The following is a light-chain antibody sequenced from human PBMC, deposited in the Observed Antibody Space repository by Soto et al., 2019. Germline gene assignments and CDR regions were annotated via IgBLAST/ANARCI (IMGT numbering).Light chain of an antibody. V-gene: IGKV1-33*01. CDR1: QDISNV. CDR2: AAS. Sequence: DVQMTQSPSSLSASVGDRVTITCRASQDISNVLNCYQQKPGKAPKRLVYAASKWETGIPSRFSGSGSGTDFSYPISSLKPQDIETDYCQQYDNHPHPYTFGQGTKREIK. CDR3: QQYDNHPHPYT. J-gene: IGKJ2*01.